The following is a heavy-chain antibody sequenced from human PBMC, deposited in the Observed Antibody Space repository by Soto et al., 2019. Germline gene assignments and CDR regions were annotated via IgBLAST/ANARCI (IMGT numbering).Heavy chain of an antibody. CDR2: INHSGST. CDR3: ARERAPLRYFDSKGWFDP. D-gene: IGHD3-9*01. CDR1: GGSFSGYY. V-gene: IGHV4-34*01. J-gene: IGHJ5*02. Sequence: QVQLQQWGAGLLKPSETLSLTCAVYGGSFSGYYWSWIRQPPGKGLEWIGEINHSGSTNYNPSLKSRATKSVDXXKXQXXLKLSSVTAADTAVYYCARERAPLRYFDSKGWFDPWGQGTLVTVSS.